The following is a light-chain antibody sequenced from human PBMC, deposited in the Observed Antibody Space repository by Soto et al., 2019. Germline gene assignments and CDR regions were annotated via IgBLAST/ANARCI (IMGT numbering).Light chain of an antibody. CDR2: EVS. CDR3: SSYAGSNNLL. Sequence: QSALTQPPSASGSPGQSVTVSCTGTSSDVGGYNYVSWYQQHPGKAPKLIIYEVSKRPSGVPDRFSGSKSVNTASLTVSGLQAEDEADYYCSSYAGSNNLLFGGGTQLTVL. J-gene: IGLJ2*01. CDR1: SSDVGGYNY. V-gene: IGLV2-8*01.